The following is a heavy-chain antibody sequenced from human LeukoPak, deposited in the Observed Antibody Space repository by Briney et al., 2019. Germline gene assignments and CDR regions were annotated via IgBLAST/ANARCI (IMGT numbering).Heavy chain of an antibody. J-gene: IGHJ6*03. D-gene: IGHD2-2*01. Sequence: PSETLSLTCTVSGGSISSSSYYWGWIRQPPGKGLEWIGSIYYSGSTYYNPSLKSRVTISVDTSKNQFSLKLSSVTAADTAVYYCARNIVVDPIKYYYYYMDVWGKGTTVTVSS. CDR2: IYYSGST. CDR1: GGSISSSSYY. V-gene: IGHV4-39*07. CDR3: ARNIVVDPIKYYYYYMDV.